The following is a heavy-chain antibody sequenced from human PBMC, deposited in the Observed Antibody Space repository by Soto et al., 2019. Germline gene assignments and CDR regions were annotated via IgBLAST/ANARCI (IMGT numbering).Heavy chain of an antibody. CDR3: ARRASVVPAAITLSGWFDP. J-gene: IGHJ5*02. Sequence: PSETLSLTCAAYGGSFSGYYWLWIRQPPGKGLEWIGEIIHSGSTNYNPSLRSRVTISVDTSKNQFSLKLSSVTAADTAVYYCARRASVVPAAITLSGWFDPWGQGTLVTVSS. CDR1: GGSFSGYY. V-gene: IGHV4-34*12. D-gene: IGHD2-2*01. CDR2: IIHSGST.